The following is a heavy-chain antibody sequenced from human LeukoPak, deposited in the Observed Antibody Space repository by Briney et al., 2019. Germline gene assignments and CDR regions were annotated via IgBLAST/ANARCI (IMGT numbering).Heavy chain of an antibody. CDR3: ARHSSTVRGWFGP. CDR2: MYYSGNT. CDR1: GGSISSYF. D-gene: IGHD6-13*01. Sequence: SETLSLTCSVSGGSISSYFWSWIRQSPGKGLEWIGYMYYSGNTTYNPSLKSRVTLSVDTSKNHFSLNLRSVTAADPAVYYCARHSSTVRGWFGPWGQGTLVTVSS. J-gene: IGHJ5*02. V-gene: IGHV4-59*08.